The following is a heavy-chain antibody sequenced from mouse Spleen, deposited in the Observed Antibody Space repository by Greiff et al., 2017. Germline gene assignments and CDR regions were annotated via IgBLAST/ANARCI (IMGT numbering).Heavy chain of an antibody. J-gene: IGHJ4*01. CDR2: ISSGSSTT. V-gene: IGHV5-17*01. D-gene: IGHD2-10*01. CDR1: GFTFSDYG. Sequence: DVHLVESGGGLVKPGGSLKLSCAASGFTFSDYGMHWVRQAPEKGLEWVAYISSGSSTTYYADTVKGRFTISRDNAKNTLFLQMTSLRSEDTAMYYCARGGLHSYYYAMDYWGQGTSVTVSS. CDR3: ARGGLHSYYYAMDY.